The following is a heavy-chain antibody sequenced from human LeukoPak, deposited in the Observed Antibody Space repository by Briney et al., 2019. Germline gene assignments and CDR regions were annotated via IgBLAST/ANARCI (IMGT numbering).Heavy chain of an antibody. V-gene: IGHV4-39*07. D-gene: IGHD5-24*01. CDR3: ASERWSRRSYFDY. CDR1: GDSVSNSHYY. CDR2: VFHSGTT. Sequence: SETLSLTCSVPGDSVSNSHYYWAWIRQPPGKGLEWIGTVFHSGTTYYSPSLTGRVTISVDTSMTQFSLRLSSVTAADTAMYYCASERWSRRSYFDYWGQGILVTVSS. J-gene: IGHJ4*02.